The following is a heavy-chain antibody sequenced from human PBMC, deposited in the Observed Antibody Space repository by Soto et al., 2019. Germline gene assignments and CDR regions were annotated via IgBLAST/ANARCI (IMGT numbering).Heavy chain of an antibody. CDR3: ARDFPQEPASFDY. Sequence: QVQLVESGGGSVKPGGSLRLSCTASGFTFSDDFMSWIRQAPGKGLEWISYISSAGTTTYYAESVQGRFTISRDNAKNSLYLEMNSLRAYDTAVYFCARDFPQEPASFDYWGQGTLVTVSS. CDR2: ISSAGTTT. J-gene: IGHJ4*02. V-gene: IGHV3-11*01. CDR1: GFTFSDDF.